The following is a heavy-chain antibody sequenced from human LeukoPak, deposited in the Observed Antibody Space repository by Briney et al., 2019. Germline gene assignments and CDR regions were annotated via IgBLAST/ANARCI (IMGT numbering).Heavy chain of an antibody. V-gene: IGHV1-2*02. CDR1: GYTFTGYY. CDR2: INPNSGGT. D-gene: IGHD2-2*01. Sequence: ASVKVSCKASGYTFTGYYMHWVRQAPGQGLEWMGWINPNSGGTSYAQKFQGRVTMTRDTSISTAYMELSRLRSDDTAVYYCAREVVVPAVPLDYWGQGALVTVSS. J-gene: IGHJ4*02. CDR3: AREVVVPAVPLDY.